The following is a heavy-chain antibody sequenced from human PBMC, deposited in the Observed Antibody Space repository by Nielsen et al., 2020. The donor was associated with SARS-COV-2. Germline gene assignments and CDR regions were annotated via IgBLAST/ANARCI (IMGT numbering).Heavy chain of an antibody. J-gene: IGHJ6*03. V-gene: IGHV1-46*01. CDR3: AREGSGVVPGPLGLGMWYLYYYMDV. CDR2: INPSGGST. Sequence: ASVKVSCKASGYTFTSYYMHWVRQAPGQGLEWMGVINPSGGSTSYAQNLQGRVTMTTDTSTSTVYMELKRLRSDDTAVYYCAREGSGVVPGPLGLGMWYLYYYMDVWGKGTTVTVSS. D-gene: IGHD2-2*01. CDR1: GYTFTSYY.